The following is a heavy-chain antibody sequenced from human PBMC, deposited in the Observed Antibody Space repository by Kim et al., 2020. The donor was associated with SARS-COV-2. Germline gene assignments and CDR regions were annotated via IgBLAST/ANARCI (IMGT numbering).Heavy chain of an antibody. CDR3: ARLTVGGPDS. J-gene: IGHJ4*02. CDR1: GGSISSSSYY. Sequence: SETLSLTCTVSGGSISSSSYYWGWIRQPPGKGLEWIGSIYYSGSTYYNPSLKSRVTISVDTSKNQFSLKLSSVTAADTAVYYCARLTVGGPDSWGQGTL. CDR2: IYYSGST. D-gene: IGHD3-16*01. V-gene: IGHV4-39*01.